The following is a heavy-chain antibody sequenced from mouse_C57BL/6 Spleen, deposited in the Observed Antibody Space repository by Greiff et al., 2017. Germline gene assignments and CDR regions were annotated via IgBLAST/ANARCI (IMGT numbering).Heavy chain of an antibody. D-gene: IGHD2-4*01. CDR1: GYSITSGYY. Sequence: EVQRVESGPGLVKPSQSLSLTCSVTGYSITSGYYWNWIRQFPGNKLEWMGYISYDGSNNYNPSLKNRISITRDTSKNQFFLKLNSVTTEDTATYYCARDPYDYGAYWGQGTLVTVSA. J-gene: IGHJ3*01. CDR2: ISYDGSN. CDR3: ARDPYDYGAY. V-gene: IGHV3-6*01.